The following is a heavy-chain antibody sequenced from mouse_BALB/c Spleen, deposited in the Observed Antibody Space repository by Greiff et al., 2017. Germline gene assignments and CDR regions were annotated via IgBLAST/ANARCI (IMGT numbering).Heavy chain of an antibody. J-gene: IGHJ3*01. Sequence: QVQLKESGPGLVQPSQSLSITCTVSGFSLTSYGVHWVRQSPGKGLEWLGVIWSGGSTDYNAAFISRLSISKDNSKSQVFFKMNSLQADDTAIYYCARNEANWGSFAYWGQGTLVTVSA. D-gene: IGHD4-1*01. CDR3: ARNEANWGSFAY. CDR2: IWSGGST. V-gene: IGHV2-4-1*01. CDR1: GFSLTSYG.